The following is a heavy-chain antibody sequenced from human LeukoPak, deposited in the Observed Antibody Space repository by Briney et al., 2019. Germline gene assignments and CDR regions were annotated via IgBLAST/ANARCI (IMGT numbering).Heavy chain of an antibody. CDR3: ARVVVGLTYYFDY. CDR1: GLTVSSNY. V-gene: IGHV3-53*01. D-gene: IGHD1-26*01. Sequence: QPGGSLGLSCTASGLTVSSNYMTWVRQAPGKGLEWVSLIYSGGDTYYADSVKGRFTISRDNSKNTLYLQMNSLRAEDTAVYYCARVVVGLTYYFDYWGQGTLVTVSS. J-gene: IGHJ4*02. CDR2: IYSGGDT.